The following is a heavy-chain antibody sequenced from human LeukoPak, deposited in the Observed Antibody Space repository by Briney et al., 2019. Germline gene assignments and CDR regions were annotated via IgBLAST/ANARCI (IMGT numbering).Heavy chain of an antibody. CDR3: ATMTTVTTPFDY. Sequence: GASVKVSCKASGYTFTSYEINWVRQATGQGLEWMGWMNPNSGNTGYAQKFQGRVTMTRNTSISTAYMELSSLRSEDTAVYYCATMTTVTTPFDYWGQGTLVTVSS. CDR1: GYTFTSYE. J-gene: IGHJ4*02. V-gene: IGHV1-8*01. CDR2: MNPNSGNT. D-gene: IGHD4-17*01.